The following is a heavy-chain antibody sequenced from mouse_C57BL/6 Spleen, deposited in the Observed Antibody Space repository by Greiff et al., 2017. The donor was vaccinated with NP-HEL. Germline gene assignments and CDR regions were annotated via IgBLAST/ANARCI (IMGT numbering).Heavy chain of an antibody. CDR1: GFTFSDYY. Sequence: EVKLVESEGGLVQPGSSMKLSCTASGFTFSDYYMAWVRQVPEKGLEWVANINYDGSSTYYLDSLKSRFIISRDNAKNILYLQMSSLKSEDTATYYCARDHYGSRGYAMDYWGQGTSVTVSS. J-gene: IGHJ4*01. CDR2: INYDGSST. V-gene: IGHV5-16*01. D-gene: IGHD1-1*01. CDR3: ARDHYGSRGYAMDY.